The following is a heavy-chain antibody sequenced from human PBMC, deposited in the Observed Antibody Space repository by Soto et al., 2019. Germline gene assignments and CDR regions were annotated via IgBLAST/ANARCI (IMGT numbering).Heavy chain of an antibody. V-gene: IGHV3-9*01. Sequence: PGGSLRLSCAASVFRFDDYAMHWVRQAPGKGLEWVSGISWNSDIISYADSVRGRFTISRDNAKNSLYLHMDSLRTEDTAFYYCVKDTYLLVGATHFDFWGQGTLVTVSS. CDR2: ISWNSDII. J-gene: IGHJ4*02. CDR1: VFRFDDYA. CDR3: VKDTYLLVGATHFDF. D-gene: IGHD1-26*01.